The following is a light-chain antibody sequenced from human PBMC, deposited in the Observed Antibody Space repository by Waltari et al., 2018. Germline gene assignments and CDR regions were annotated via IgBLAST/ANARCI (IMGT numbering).Light chain of an antibody. CDR3: SSYTTSNSLVV. CDR1: SSDIGIFNF. J-gene: IGLJ2*01. Sequence: QSALTQPASVSGSPGQSITISCGGTSSDIGIFNFVSWYQQHPGKAPKLIIYEVRNRPSGVSSRFSGSKSGVTASLTISGLQPDDEAIYYCSSYTTSNSLVVFGAGTTLTV. CDR2: EVR. V-gene: IGLV2-14*01.